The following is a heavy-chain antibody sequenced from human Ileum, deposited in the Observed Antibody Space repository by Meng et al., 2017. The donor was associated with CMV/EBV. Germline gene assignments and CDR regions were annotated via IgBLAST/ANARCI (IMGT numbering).Heavy chain of an antibody. CDR2: ISNDGVHT. D-gene: IGHD3-3*01. Sequence: GESLKISCAASGFTFSSYYMHWVRQAPGKGLVWVSHISNDGVHTAYADSVKGRFTISRDNSKNTLYLEMSSLRADDTAVYFCAREWSAYDYWGQGALVTGAS. CDR3: AREWSAYDY. J-gene: IGHJ4*02. CDR1: GFTFSSYY. V-gene: IGHV3-74*01.